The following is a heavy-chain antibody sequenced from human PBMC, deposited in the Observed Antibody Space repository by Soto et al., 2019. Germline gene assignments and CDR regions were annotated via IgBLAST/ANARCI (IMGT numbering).Heavy chain of an antibody. J-gene: IGHJ4*02. CDR2: IWYDGSKT. CDR1: GFTFSDYG. D-gene: IGHD6-25*01. Sequence: QVQLVESGGDVVQPGRSLRLSCVTSGFTFSDYGFHWVRQAPGKGLEWVALIWYDGSKTYYADFVKGRFTISRDYSKNTLYLQMNNLRADDTAVYYCARDLGSTNYYFDYWGLGTLVIVSS. V-gene: IGHV3-33*01. CDR3: ARDLGSTNYYFDY.